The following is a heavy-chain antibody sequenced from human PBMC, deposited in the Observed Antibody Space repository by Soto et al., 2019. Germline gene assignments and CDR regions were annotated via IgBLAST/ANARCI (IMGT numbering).Heavy chain of an antibody. CDR3: ARHVAGSFDY. J-gene: IGHJ4*02. CDR1: GGSISSYY. Sequence: PSETLSLTCTVSGGSISSYYWSWIRQPPGKGLEWIGYIYYSGSTNYSPSLKSRVTISVDTSKNQFSLKLSSVTAADTAVYYCARHVAGSFDYWGQGTLVTVSS. V-gene: IGHV4-59*08. CDR2: IYYSGST. D-gene: IGHD6-19*01.